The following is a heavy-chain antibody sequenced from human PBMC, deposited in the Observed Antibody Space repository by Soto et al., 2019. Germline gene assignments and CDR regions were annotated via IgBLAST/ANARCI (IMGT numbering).Heavy chain of an antibody. J-gene: IGHJ4*02. V-gene: IGHV3-53*01. Sequence: GGSLRLSCAASGFTVSSNYMSWVRQAPGEGLEWVSVIYNAATTYYPDSVKGRFTISRDISKNILYLQMNSLRAEDTAVYYCAGEIAHCSAGGCAGGQGTLVTVSS. D-gene: IGHD2-15*01. CDR2: IYNAATT. CDR1: GFTVSSNY. CDR3: AGEIAHCSAGGCA.